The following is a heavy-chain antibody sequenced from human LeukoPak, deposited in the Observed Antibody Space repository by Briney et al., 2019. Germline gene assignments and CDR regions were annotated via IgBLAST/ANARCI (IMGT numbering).Heavy chain of an antibody. V-gene: IGHV3-23*01. CDR2: ISGSGGST. CDR1: GFTFSSYA. CDR3: ARDRPYYYDSSGYSGDFDY. Sequence: GGSLRLSCAASGFTFSSYAMTWVRQAPGKGLEWVSGISGSGGSTYYADSVKGRFTISRDNAKNSLYLQMNSLRAEDTAVYYCARDRPYYYDSSGYSGDFDYWGQGTLVTVSS. D-gene: IGHD3-22*01. J-gene: IGHJ4*02.